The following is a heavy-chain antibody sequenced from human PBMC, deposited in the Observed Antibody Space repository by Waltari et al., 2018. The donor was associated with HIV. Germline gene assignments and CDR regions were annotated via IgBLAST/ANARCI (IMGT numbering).Heavy chain of an antibody. CDR2: IWYDGGNK. V-gene: IGHV3-33*01. CDR3: ARKKEGGYSYGAVHYGMDV. CDR1: VFSLSREG. D-gene: IGHD5-18*01. Sequence: QVQLLESGGCVVQPGKSLRIHCVASVFSLSREGMSGVCGVTCKGLEWVALIWYDGGNKKYVDSVRGRFTISRDNSKNTVNLQMNSLREEDTATYYCARKKEGGYSYGAVHYGMDVWGQGTTVIVSS. J-gene: IGHJ6*02.